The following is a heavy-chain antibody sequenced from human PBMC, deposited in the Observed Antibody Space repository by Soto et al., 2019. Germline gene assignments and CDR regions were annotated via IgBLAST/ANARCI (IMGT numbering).Heavy chain of an antibody. Sequence: SVTVSCKASGCTFSSYAISWVRQAPGQGLEWMGWISPNNGTTNYAQKLQGRVTMTTDTSTSTAYMELRSLRSDDTAVYYCARFRITIFGVIKPNFDYWGQGTLVTVSS. J-gene: IGHJ4*02. V-gene: IGHV1-18*04. CDR1: GCTFSSYA. D-gene: IGHD3-3*01. CDR3: ARFRITIFGVIKPNFDY. CDR2: ISPNNGTT.